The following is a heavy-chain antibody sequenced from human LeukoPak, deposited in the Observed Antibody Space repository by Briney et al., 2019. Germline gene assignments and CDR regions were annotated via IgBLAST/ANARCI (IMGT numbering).Heavy chain of an antibody. D-gene: IGHD3-22*01. J-gene: IGHJ4*02. V-gene: IGHV3-11*01. CDR1: GFTFSDYY. Sequence: GGSLRLSCAASGFTFSDYYMSWIRQAPGKGLEWISYISSSGSTTYYAESVKGRFTISRDNSKNTLYLQLNSLRAEDTATYYRAKTYYYDSSGYSHYLAYDYWGQGTLVTVSS. CDR2: ISSSGSTT. CDR3: AKTYYYDSSGYSHYLAYDY.